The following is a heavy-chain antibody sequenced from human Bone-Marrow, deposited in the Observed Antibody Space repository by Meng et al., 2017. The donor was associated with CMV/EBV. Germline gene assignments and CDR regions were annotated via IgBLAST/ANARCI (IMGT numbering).Heavy chain of an antibody. CDR2: ISGNNGDT. Sequence: YTFTNYGVSWVRQAPGKGLEWMGWISGNNGDTTYSPKFQDRVTMTTDTSTSTAYMELRSLRSDDTAIYYCARDVRCIYGPYFSREDFWGQGSLVTVSS. CDR3: ARDVRCIYGPYFSREDF. J-gene: IGHJ4*02. D-gene: IGHD3-3*02. CDR1: YTFTNYG. V-gene: IGHV1-18*01.